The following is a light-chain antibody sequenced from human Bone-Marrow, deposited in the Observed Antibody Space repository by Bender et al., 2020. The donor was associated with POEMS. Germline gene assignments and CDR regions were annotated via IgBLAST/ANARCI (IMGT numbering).Light chain of an antibody. CDR2: DVT. V-gene: IGLV2-14*03. Sequence: QSALTQPASVSGSPGQSVIIACTGSSSDIGVFNYVSWYQQHPDRAPKLIIYDVTDRPSGVSDRFSGSKSGTSASLTISGLQSEDEADYYCATWDDSLNGWVFGGGTKLTVL. CDR1: SSDIGVFNY. CDR3: ATWDDSLNGWV. J-gene: IGLJ3*02.